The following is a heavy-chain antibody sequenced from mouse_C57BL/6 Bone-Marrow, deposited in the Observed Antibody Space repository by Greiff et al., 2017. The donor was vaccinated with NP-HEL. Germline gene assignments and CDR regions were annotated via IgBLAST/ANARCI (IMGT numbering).Heavy chain of an antibody. J-gene: IGHJ4*01. CDR2: ISNLAYSI. CDR1: GFTFSDYG. V-gene: IGHV5-15*01. CDR3: GRYYYAMDY. Sequence: EVQLVESGGGLVQPGGSLKLSCAASGFTFSDYGMAWVRQAPRKGPEWVAFISNLAYSIYYADTVTGRFTISRENAKHTLYLEMSSLRSEDTAMYYCGRYYYAMDYWGQGTSVTVSS.